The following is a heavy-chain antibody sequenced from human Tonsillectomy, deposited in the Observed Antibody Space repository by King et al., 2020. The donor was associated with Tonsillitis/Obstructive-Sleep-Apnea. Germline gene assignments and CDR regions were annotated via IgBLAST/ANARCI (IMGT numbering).Heavy chain of an antibody. D-gene: IGHD2-2*01. CDR1: GGSFSGYY. Sequence: VQLQQWGAGLSKPSETLSLTCAVYGGSFSGYYWSWIRQPPGKGLEWIGEINHSGSTNYNPSLKSRVTISVDTSKNQFSLKLSSVTAADPAVYYCARGVPAAMAAYYYYYMDVWGKGATVTVSS. V-gene: IGHV4-34*01. CDR3: ARGVPAAMAAYYYYYMDV. J-gene: IGHJ6*03. CDR2: INHSGST.